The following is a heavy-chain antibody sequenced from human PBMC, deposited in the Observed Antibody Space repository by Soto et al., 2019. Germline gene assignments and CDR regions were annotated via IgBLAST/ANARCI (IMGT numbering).Heavy chain of an antibody. J-gene: IGHJ4*02. CDR3: AKAMTASTLADFFDY. D-gene: IGHD2-21*02. Sequence: EVQLLESGGSLIQPGGSLRLYCEASGFTFSNYGMTWVRLAPGKGLEWVSTISGSGGRTFYADPVKGRFTSSRDNSKNQLYLQMNSLRAEDTAVYYCAKAMTASTLADFFDYWGQGTLVTVSS. CDR1: GFTFSNYG. V-gene: IGHV3-23*01. CDR2: ISGSGGRT.